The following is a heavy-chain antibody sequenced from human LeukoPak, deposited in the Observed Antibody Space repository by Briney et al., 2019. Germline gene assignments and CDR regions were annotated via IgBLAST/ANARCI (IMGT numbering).Heavy chain of an antibody. J-gene: IGHJ4*02. V-gene: IGHV3-48*03. CDR3: AREKARYFDWLPNPSFDY. D-gene: IGHD3-9*01. CDR2: ISSSGSTI. Sequence: GGSLRLSCAASGFTFSSYEMNWVRQAPGKGLEWVSYISSSGSTIYYADSVKGRFTISRDNAKNSLYLQMNGLRAEDTAVYYCAREKARYFDWLPNPSFDYWGQGTLVTVSS. CDR1: GFTFSSYE.